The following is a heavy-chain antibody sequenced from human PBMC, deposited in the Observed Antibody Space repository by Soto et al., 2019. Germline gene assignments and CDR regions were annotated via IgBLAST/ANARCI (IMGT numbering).Heavy chain of an antibody. J-gene: IGHJ4*02. D-gene: IGHD2-8*01. Sequence: GESLKISCKGSGYSFAGYWITWVRQKPGKGLEWMGRIDPSDSQTYYSPSFRGHVTISATKSITTVFLQWSSLRASDTAMYYCARQIYDSDNGTNFQYYFDSWGQGNPVTVSS. V-gene: IGHV5-10-1*01. CDR1: GYSFAGYW. CDR3: ARQIYDSDNGTNFQYYFDS. CDR2: IDPSDSQT.